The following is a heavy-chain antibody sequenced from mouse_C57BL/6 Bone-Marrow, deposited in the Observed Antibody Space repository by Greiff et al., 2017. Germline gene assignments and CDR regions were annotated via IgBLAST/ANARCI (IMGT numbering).Heavy chain of an antibody. CDR2: INPGSGGT. Sequence: QVHVKQSGAELVRPGTSVKVSCKASGYAFTNYLIEWVKQRPGQGLEWIGVINPGSGGTNYNEKFKGKATLTADKSSSTAYMQLSSLTSEDSAVYFCARDRSYYWYFDVWGTGTTVTVSS. J-gene: IGHJ1*03. D-gene: IGHD2-12*01. V-gene: IGHV1-54*01. CDR3: ARDRSYYWYFDV. CDR1: GYAFTNYL.